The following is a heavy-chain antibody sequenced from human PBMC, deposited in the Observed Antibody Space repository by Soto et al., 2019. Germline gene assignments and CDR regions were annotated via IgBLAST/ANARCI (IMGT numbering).Heavy chain of an antibody. CDR3: ARDLRIADDNWFDP. D-gene: IGHD6-13*01. J-gene: IGHJ5*02. V-gene: IGHV1-69*04. CDR1: GGTFSSYT. Sequence: SVKVSCKASGGTFSSYTISWVRQAPGQGLEWMGRIIPILGIANYAQKFQGRVTITADKSTSTAYMELSSLRSEDTAVYYCARDLRIADDNWFDPWGQGTLVTVSS. CDR2: IIPILGIA.